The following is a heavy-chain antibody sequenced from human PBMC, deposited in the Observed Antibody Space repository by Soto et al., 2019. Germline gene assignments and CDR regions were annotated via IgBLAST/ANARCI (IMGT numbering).Heavy chain of an antibody. CDR2: IYQSGST. CDR3: ARAGISSAWLNWFDP. V-gene: IGHV4-30-2*01. Sequence: QLQLQESGSGLVKPSQTLSLTCTVSGGSITSGDYSWAWIRQPLGKGLEWIGYIYQSGSTHYNPSLKRRVTPPVDRSKNQFSLKLPSVTAADPAVYYCARAGISSAWLNWFDPWGQGTLVTVSS. J-gene: IGHJ5*02. CDR1: GGSITSGDYS. D-gene: IGHD6-19*01.